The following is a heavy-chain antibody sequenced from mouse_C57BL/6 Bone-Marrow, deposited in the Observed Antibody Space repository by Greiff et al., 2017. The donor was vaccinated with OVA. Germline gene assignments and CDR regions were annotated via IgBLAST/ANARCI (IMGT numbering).Heavy chain of an antibody. CDR3: TGPIYYYGSSYLVYWYFDV. CDR1: GYTFTSYW. D-gene: IGHD1-1*01. Sequence: VQLKESGTVLARPGASVKMSCKTSGYTFTSYWMHWVKQRPGQGLEWIGAIYPGNSDTSYNQKFKGKAKLTAVTSASTAYMELSSLTNEDSAVYYCTGPIYYYGSSYLVYWYFDVWGTGTTVTVSS. CDR2: IYPGNSDT. J-gene: IGHJ1*03. V-gene: IGHV1-5*01.